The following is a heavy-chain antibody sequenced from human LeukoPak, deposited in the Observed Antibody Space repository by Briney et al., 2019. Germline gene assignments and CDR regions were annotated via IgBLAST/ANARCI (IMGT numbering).Heavy chain of an antibody. CDR1: GGTFSSYA. CDR3: VRGYSFGPYGMDV. V-gene: IGHV1-69*04. CDR2: IIPILGIA. D-gene: IGHD2-15*01. J-gene: IGHJ6*02. Sequence: SVKVSCKASGGTFSSYAISWVRQAPGQGLEWMGRIIPILGIANYAQKFQGRVTITADKSTSTAYMELSSLRSEDTAVYYCVRGYSFGPYGMDVWGQGTTVTVSS.